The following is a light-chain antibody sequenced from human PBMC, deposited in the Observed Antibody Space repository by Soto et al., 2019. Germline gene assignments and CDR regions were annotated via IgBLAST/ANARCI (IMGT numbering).Light chain of an antibody. J-gene: IGLJ1*01. CDR2: DVT. V-gene: IGLV2-11*01. CDR3: CSYTSSYSDV. Sequence: QSVLTQPPSVSGSPGQSVTISCTGTSSDVGGYSYVSWYQQHPGKAPELIIYDVTERPSGVPDRFSCSKSGNTASLTISGLHDEDEAYYCCCSYTSSYSDVFGIGTKLTVL. CDR1: SSDVGGYSY.